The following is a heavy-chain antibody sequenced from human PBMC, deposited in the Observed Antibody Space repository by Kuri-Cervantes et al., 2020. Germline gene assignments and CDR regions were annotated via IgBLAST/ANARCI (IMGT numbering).Heavy chain of an antibody. D-gene: IGHD1-1*01. Sequence: SVKVSCKASGGTFSSYAISWVRQAPGQGLEWMGGIIPIFGTANYAQRFQGRVTITADESTSTAYMELSSLRSEDTAVYYCARGKGYNWNDAALDIWGQGTMVTVSS. V-gene: IGHV1-69*13. CDR2: IIPIFGTA. CDR3: ARGKGYNWNDAALDI. J-gene: IGHJ3*02. CDR1: GGTFSSYA.